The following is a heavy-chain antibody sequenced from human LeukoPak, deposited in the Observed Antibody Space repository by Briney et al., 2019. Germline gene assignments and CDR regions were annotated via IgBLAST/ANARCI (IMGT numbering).Heavy chain of an antibody. Sequence: GVSVRLSCAASGFTFSGYAISWVRPAPGKGLEWVSAICRHRGDPYHAGAVKGRVTVSRDNSKNTMYLQMNPLRAEDTAVYYCAKAAVYSGIYYFDSWGEGTLVTVSS. CDR1: GFTFSGYA. J-gene: IGHJ4*02. D-gene: IGHD3-10*01. CDR2: ICRHRGDP. V-gene: IGHV3-23*01. CDR3: AKAAVYSGIYYFDS.